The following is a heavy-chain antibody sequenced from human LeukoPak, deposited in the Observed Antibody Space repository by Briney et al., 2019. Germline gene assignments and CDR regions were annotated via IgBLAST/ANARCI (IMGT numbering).Heavy chain of an antibody. J-gene: IGHJ4*02. CDR3: ARTTYYGSSYYFNY. Sequence: SQTLSLTCTVSGGSISSGGDYWSWIRQPPGKGLEWIGYIYHSGSTYYNPSLKSRVTISVDKSKNQFSLRLSSVTAADTAMYYCARTTYYGSSYYFNYWGQGTLVTVSS. D-gene: IGHD3-10*01. CDR2: IYHSGST. V-gene: IGHV4-30-2*02. CDR1: GGSISSGGDY.